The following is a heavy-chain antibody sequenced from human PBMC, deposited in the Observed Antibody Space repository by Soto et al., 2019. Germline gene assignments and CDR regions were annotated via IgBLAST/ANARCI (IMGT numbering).Heavy chain of an antibody. CDR2: ISGSGGTT. Sequence: GGSLRLSCAASGFTFSSYAMSWVRQAPGKGLEWVSAISGSGGTTYYADSVKGRFTISRDNSKNTLYLQMNSLRAEDTAVYYCARWSGTYNGMDVWGQGTTVTVSS. D-gene: IGHD3-3*01. CDR3: ARWSGTYNGMDV. J-gene: IGHJ6*02. CDR1: GFTFSSYA. V-gene: IGHV3-23*01.